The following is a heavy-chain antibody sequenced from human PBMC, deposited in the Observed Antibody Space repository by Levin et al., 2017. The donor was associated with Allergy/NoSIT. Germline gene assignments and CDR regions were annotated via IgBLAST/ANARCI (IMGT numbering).Heavy chain of an antibody. CDR2: IWYDGGIK. CDR3: ARDPFTMVRGSIITSHYFEY. CDR1: GFTFNSYG. D-gene: IGHD3-10*01. V-gene: IGHV3-33*01. Sequence: GGSLRLSCAASGFTFNSYGMHWVRQAPGKGLEWVALIWYDGGIKYYADSVKGRFTISRDNSKNTMYLQINSLRAEDTAVYYCARDPFTMVRGSIITSHYFEYWGQGTLVTVSS. J-gene: IGHJ4*02.